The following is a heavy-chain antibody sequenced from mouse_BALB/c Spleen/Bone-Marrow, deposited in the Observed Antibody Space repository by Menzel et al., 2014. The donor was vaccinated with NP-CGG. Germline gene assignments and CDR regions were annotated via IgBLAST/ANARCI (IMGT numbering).Heavy chain of an antibody. CDR3: ARGDYGGFAY. V-gene: IGHV14-3*02. J-gene: IGHJ3*01. D-gene: IGHD2-4*01. Sequence: VQLKEFGAELVKPGASVKLSCTASGFNIKDTYMHWVKQRPEQGLEWIGRIDPANGNTKYDPKFQGKATITADTSSNTAYLQLSSLTSEDTAVYYCARGDYGGFAYRGQGTLVTVSA. CDR2: IDPANGNT. CDR1: GFNIKDTY.